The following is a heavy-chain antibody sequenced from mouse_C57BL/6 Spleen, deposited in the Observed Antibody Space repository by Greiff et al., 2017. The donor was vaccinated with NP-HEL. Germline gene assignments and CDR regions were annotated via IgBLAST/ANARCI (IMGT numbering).Heavy chain of an antibody. D-gene: IGHD1-1*01. CDR1: GYTFTSYW. V-gene: IGHV1-64*01. CDR2: IHPNSGST. J-gene: IGHJ4*01. Sequence: QVQLQQPGAELVKPGASVKLSCKASGYTFTSYWMHWVKQRPGQGLEWIGMIHPNSGSTNYNEKFKSKATLTVDKSSSTAYMQLSSLTSEDSAVYYCARPPYYYGSSYGAMDYWGQGTSVTVSS. CDR3: ARPPYYYGSSYGAMDY.